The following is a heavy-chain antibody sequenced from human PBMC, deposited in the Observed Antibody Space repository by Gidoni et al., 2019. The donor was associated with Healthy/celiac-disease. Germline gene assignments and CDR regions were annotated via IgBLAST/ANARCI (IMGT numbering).Heavy chain of an antibody. CDR1: GFTFGDYA. V-gene: IGHV3-49*03. D-gene: IGHD3-10*01. J-gene: IGHJ6*02. CDR2: IRSKAYGGTT. CDR3: TRGYGSGSYRSYYYYYGMDV. Sequence: EVQLVESGGGLVQPGRSLRLSCTASGFTFGDYAMGWFRQAPGKGLEWVGFIRSKAYGGTTEHAASVKGRFTISRDDSKSIAYLQMNSLKTKDTAVYYCTRGYGSGSYRSYYYYYGMDVWGQGTTVTVSS.